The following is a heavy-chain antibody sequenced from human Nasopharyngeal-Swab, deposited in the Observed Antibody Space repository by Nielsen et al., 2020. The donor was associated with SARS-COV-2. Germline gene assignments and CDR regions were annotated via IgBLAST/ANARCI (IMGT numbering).Heavy chain of an antibody. CDR2: INDGGYAS. J-gene: IGHJ4*02. Sequence: GRSLRPSCLPSGFSFSGSSISWVRQAPGKGLEWVAAINDGGYASFYANSVRGRFTISRDNSKNTLYLQMNSLRAEDTAVYYCAKYEYLLVGATFDYWGQGTLVTVSS. V-gene: IGHV3-23*01. D-gene: IGHD1-26*01. CDR1: GFSFSGSS. CDR3: AKYEYLLVGATFDY.